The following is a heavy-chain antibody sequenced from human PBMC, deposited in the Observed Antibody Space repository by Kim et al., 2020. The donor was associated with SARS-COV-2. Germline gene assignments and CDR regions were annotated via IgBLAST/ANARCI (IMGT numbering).Heavy chain of an antibody. CDR1: GFTFSSYA. D-gene: IGHD3-3*01. Sequence: GGSLRLSCAASGFTFSSYAMSWVRQAPGKGLEWVSAISGSGGSTYYADSVKGRFTISRDNSKNTLYLQMNSLRAEDTAVYYCAKDRGVRFLEWTPSPFDYWGQGTLVTVSS. J-gene: IGHJ4*02. V-gene: IGHV3-23*01. CDR3: AKDRGVRFLEWTPSPFDY. CDR2: ISGSGGST.